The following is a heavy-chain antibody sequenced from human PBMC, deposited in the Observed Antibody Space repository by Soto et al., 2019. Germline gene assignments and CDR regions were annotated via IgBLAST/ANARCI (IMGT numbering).Heavy chain of an antibody. V-gene: IGHV5-10-1*03. D-gene: IGHD2-21*02. CDR2: IDPSDAYT. CDR1: GYSFTSYW. J-gene: IGHJ4*02. Sequence: EVQLVQSGAEVQKPGESLRISCKGSGYSFTSYWISWVRQMPGKGLEWMGRIDPSDAYTNYSPSFQGHVTISADKSISTAYLQWSSLKASDTAMYYCACTPAVVTASGDFDYWGQGTLVTVSS. CDR3: ACTPAVVTASGDFDY.